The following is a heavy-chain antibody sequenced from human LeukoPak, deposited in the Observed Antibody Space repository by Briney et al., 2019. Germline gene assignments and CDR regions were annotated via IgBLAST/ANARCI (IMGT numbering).Heavy chain of an antibody. CDR1: GFTFSNHD. Sequence: PGGSLRLSCAASGFTFSNHDMNWVRQTRGKGLEWVSSISSSSIYIYHADSEKGRFTIYRDNFKKTVSLQLNSLRAEDTAMYYCAKDDDWGRFNHWGQGTLVTVSS. J-gene: IGHJ1*01. V-gene: IGHV3-21*04. CDR2: ISSSSIYI. CDR3: AKDDDWGRFNH. D-gene: IGHD3-16*01.